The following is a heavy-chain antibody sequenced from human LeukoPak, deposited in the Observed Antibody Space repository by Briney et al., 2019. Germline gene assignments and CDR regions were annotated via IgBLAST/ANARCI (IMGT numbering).Heavy chain of an antibody. CDR2: IYSDGGT. V-gene: IGHV3-66*02. J-gene: IGHJ4*02. Sequence: GGSLRLSCAVSGFPVSGNYMNWVRQAPGKGLEWVSLIYSDGGTCYADSVKGRFTISRDNSKNALYLQMNSLRTEDTAVYYCAASIVADFWGQGTLVTVSS. D-gene: IGHD5-12*01. CDR1: GFPVSGNY. CDR3: AASIVADF.